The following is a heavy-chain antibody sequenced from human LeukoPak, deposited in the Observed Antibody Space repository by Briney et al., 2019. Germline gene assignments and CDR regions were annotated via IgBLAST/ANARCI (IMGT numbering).Heavy chain of an antibody. V-gene: IGHV3-23*01. CDR2: ISGSGGST. D-gene: IGHD3-22*01. Sequence: GGSLRLSCAASGFTFSSYAMSWVRQAPGKGLEWVSAISGSGGSTYYADSVKGRFTISRDNSKNTLYLQMNSLRAEDTAVYYCAKDRLGYYDSSGYPYYYFDYWGQGTLVTVSS. J-gene: IGHJ4*02. CDR3: AKDRLGYYDSSGYPYYYFDY. CDR1: GFTFSSYA.